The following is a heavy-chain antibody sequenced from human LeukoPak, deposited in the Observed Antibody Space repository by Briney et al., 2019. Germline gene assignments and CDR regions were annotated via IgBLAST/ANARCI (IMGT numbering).Heavy chain of an antibody. CDR2: IYYSGST. V-gene: IGHV4-59*01. CDR1: GGSISSYY. D-gene: IGHD4-17*01. J-gene: IGHJ3*02. CDR3: ARDFADYGDYVGAFDI. Sequence: PSETLSLTCTVSGGSISSYYWTWIRQPPGKGLEWIGYIYYSGSTNYNPSLKSRVTISVDTSKNHFSLKLSSVTAADTAVYYCARDFADYGDYVGAFDIRGQGTMVTVSS.